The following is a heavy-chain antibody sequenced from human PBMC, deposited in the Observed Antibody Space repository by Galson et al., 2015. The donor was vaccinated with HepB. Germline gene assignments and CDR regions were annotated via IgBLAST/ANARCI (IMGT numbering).Heavy chain of an antibody. CDR2: INSDGSST. CDR1: GFTFSSYW. D-gene: IGHD3-22*01. Sequence: SLRLSCAASGFTFSSYWMHWVRQAPGKGLVWVSRINSDGSSTSYADSVKGRFTISRDNAKNTLYLQMNSLRAEDTAVYYCARDPVVQPPSNWFDPWGQGTLVTVSS. V-gene: IGHV3-74*01. J-gene: IGHJ5*02. CDR3: ARDPVVQPPSNWFDP.